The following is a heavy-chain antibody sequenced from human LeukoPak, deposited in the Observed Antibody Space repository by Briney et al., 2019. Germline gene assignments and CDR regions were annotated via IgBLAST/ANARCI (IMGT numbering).Heavy chain of an antibody. V-gene: IGHV3-7*05. J-gene: IGHJ6*04. D-gene: IGHD1-26*01. CDR2: IKKDGSGI. Sequence: RGSLRLSRAVSRVPLSNSWRCWVRQAPGKGLEGVANIKKDGSGISYVDSVKGRFIISRDNARNSLYLQMNSLRVEDTAVYFCAGGSSMEVWGKGTAVTGSS. CDR3: AGGSSMEV. CDR1: RVPLSNSW.